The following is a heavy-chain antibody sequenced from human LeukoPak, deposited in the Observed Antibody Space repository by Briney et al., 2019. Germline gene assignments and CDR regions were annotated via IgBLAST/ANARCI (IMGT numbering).Heavy chain of an antibody. J-gene: IGHJ4*02. Sequence: ASVKVSCKASGYTFTDYYMHWVRQAPGQGLEWMGWINPNSGGTNYAQKFQGRVTMTRDTSISTAYMELSRLRSDDTAVYYCARVSFVGATTMGRDYFDYWGQGTLVTVSS. CDR2: INPNSGGT. D-gene: IGHD1-26*01. CDR1: GYTFTDYY. CDR3: ARVSFVGATTMGRDYFDY. V-gene: IGHV1-2*02.